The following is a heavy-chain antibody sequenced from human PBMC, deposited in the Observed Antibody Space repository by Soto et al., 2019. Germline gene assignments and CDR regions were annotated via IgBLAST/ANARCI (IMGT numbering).Heavy chain of an antibody. V-gene: IGHV3-23*01. CDR1: GFSLGACG. CDR3: AKTTASSGGHGTPSRAFDY. Sequence: GCLRVACAAAGFSLGACGMGWVRRSPLKVLEWVSGISGSGRSTYYADSVKGRFTISRDISKNTLYLQMNNLRAEDTAVYYCAKTTASSGGHGTPSRAFDYWGPAPLVTVPS. J-gene: IGHJ4*02. D-gene: IGHD2-8*02. CDR2: ISGSGRST.